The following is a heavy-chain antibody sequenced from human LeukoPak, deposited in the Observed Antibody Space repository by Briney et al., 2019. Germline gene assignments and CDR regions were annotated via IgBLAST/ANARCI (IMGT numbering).Heavy chain of an antibody. CDR3: AREGPDYQYCTSTTCRAGFDWFDP. Sequence: PSETLSLTCTVSGGSISSGSYHWGWIRQPPGKGLEWIGTISYTGSTYYNPSLKTRVTISVDTSNNQFSLKLSSVTAADTAVYYRAREGPDYQYCTSTTCRAGFDWFDPWGQGTLVTVSS. CDR2: ISYTGST. CDR1: GGSISSGSYH. D-gene: IGHD2-2*01. V-gene: IGHV4-39*02. J-gene: IGHJ5*02.